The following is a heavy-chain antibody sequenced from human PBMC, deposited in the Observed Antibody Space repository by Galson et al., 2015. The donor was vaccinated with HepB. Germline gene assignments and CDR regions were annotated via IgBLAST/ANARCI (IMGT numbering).Heavy chain of an antibody. CDR3: ARDPCGGDCYSGIGVAFDI. J-gene: IGHJ3*02. V-gene: IGHV3-30*04. CDR1: GFTFSSYA. D-gene: IGHD2-21*02. Sequence: SLRLSCAASGFTFSSYAMHWVRQAPGKGLEWVAVISYDGSNKYYADSVKGRFTISRDNSKNTLYLQMNSLRAEDTAVYYCARDPCGGDCYSGIGVAFDIWGQGTMVTVSS. CDR2: ISYDGSNK.